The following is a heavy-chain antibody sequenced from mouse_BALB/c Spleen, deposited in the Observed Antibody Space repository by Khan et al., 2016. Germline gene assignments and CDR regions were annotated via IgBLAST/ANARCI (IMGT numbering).Heavy chain of an antibody. V-gene: IGHV6-6*01. CDR1: GFTFSDVW. J-gene: IGHJ2*01. Sequence: EVKLEVSGGGLVQPGGSMKLSCAASGFTFSDVWMDWVRQSPEKGLEWVADIRSKASNHATYSAESVKGRFTISRDDSKISVYLHMHSLRATDTGIYYCTRRTYDRYEFDYGGQGTTLTVSS. CDR2: IRSKASNHAT. CDR3: TRRTYDRYEFDY. D-gene: IGHD2-14*01.